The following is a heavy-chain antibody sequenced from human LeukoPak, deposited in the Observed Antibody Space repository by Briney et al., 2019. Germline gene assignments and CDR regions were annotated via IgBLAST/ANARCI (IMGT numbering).Heavy chain of an antibody. CDR3: ARGFHITMFGVVTVRWFDP. J-gene: IGHJ5*02. CDR1: GGSISSYY. Sequence: SETLSLTCTVSGGSISSYYWSWIRQPPGKGLEWIGYIYYSGSTNYNPSLKSRVTISVDTSKDQFSLKLSSVTAADTAVYYCARGFHITMFGVVTVRWFDPWGQGTLVTVSS. CDR2: IYYSGST. V-gene: IGHV4-59*01. D-gene: IGHD3-3*01.